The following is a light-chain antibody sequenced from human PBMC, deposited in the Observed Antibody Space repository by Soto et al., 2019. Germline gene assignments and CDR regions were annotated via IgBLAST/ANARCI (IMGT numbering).Light chain of an antibody. CDR3: QQLKSYSLT. J-gene: IGKJ4*01. CDR1: QGIATY. Sequence: IQLTQSPSSLSASVGDRVTITCRASQGIATYLAWYQQKPGKAPKLLIYDASTLQSGVSSRFSGSGSGTDFSLTISSLQPDDFASYYCQQLKSYSLTFGGGTKVDIK. CDR2: DAS. V-gene: IGKV1-9*01.